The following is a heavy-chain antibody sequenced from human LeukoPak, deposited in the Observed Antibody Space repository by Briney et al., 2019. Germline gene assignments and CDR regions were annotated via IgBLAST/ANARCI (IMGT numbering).Heavy chain of an antibody. CDR3: ARDVHYYDSSEGFDP. D-gene: IGHD3-22*01. CDR2: IYYSGST. J-gene: IGHJ5*02. CDR1: GGSISSGGYY. Sequence: SGTLSLTCTVSGGSISSGGYYWGWIRQHPGKGLEWIGYIYYSGSTYYNPSLKSRVTIPVDTSKNQFSLKLSSVTAADTAVYYCARDVHYYDSSEGFDPWGQGTLVTVSS. V-gene: IGHV4-31*03.